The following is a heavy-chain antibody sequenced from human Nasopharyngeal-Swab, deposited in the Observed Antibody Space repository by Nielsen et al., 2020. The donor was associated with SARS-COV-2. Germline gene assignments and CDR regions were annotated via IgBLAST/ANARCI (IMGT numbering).Heavy chain of an antibody. J-gene: IGHJ4*02. V-gene: IGHV6-1*01. Sequence: WIRQSPSRGLEGLGRTYYRSKWYNDYAVSVKSRITINPDTSKNQFSLQLNSVTPQDTAVYYCAREWGSSWHYWGQGTLVTVSS. CDR2: TYYRSKWYN. CDR3: AREWGSSWHY. D-gene: IGHD6-13*01.